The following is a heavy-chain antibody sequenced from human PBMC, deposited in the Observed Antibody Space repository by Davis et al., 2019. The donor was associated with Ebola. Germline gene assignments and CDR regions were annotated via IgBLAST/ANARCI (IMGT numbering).Heavy chain of an antibody. CDR2: ISGNGAST. CDR1: GFTSSNFA. V-gene: IGHV3-23*01. J-gene: IGHJ4*02. D-gene: IGHD3-3*01. CDR3: AKSFWKLGDFLFDY. Sequence: GGPLRPSFPTPGFTSSNFAMSRVRQAPGEGLAWVSSISGNGASTYYADSVQGRFTISRDNTKNTLFLQMYSLRAEDTAVYYCAKSFWKLGDFLFDYWGQGTLVTVSP.